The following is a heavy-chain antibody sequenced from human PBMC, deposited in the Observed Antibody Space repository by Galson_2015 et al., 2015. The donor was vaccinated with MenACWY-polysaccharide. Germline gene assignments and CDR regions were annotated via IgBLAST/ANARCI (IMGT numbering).Heavy chain of an antibody. Sequence: SVKVSCKASGYTFTGYGISWVRQAPGQGLEWMGWISAYNGNTNYAQKLQGRVTMTTDTSTSTAYMELSSLRSEDTAVYYCARNKHGSSSTSLDYWGQGTLVTVSS. V-gene: IGHV1-18*01. CDR3: ARNKHGSSSTSLDY. CDR2: ISAYNGNT. CDR1: GYTFTGYG. D-gene: IGHD2-2*01. J-gene: IGHJ4*02.